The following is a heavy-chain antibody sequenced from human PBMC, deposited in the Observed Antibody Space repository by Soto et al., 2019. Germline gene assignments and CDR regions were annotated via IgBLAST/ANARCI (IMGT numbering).Heavy chain of an antibody. CDR3: ARSLTLGALPSRFHR. CDR2: IHHNGIT. V-gene: IGHV4-61*03. Sequence: SETLSLTFSVSGASVNDGNYYWNRIRQSPGKGLEWIGLIHHNGITKYNPSLKRRVTISLDTSKNDFSLRLSSVTVADTAIYYCARSLTLGALPSRFHRWGQGAQV. CDR1: GASVNDGNYY. D-gene: IGHD3-16*02. J-gene: IGHJ5*02.